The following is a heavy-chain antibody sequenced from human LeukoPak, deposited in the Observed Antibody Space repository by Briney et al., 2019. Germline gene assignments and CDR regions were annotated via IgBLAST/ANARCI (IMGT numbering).Heavy chain of an antibody. V-gene: IGHV3-21*01. CDR2: ISSSSSYI. J-gene: IGHJ6*02. CDR1: GFTLSSYA. D-gene: IGHD7-27*01. CDR3: ATYMNWVAGDV. Sequence: GGSLRLSCAASGFTLSSYAMNWVRQAPGKGLEWVSYISSSSSYIYYADSVKGRFTISRDNAKNSLYLQMHSLRAEDTAVYYCATYMNWVAGDVWGQGTTVSVSS.